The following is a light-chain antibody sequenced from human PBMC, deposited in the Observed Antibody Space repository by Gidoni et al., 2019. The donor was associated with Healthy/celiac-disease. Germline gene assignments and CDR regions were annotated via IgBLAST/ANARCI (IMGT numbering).Light chain of an antibody. CDR2: GAS. J-gene: IGKJ2*04. Sequence: SVLPQSPGTLSLYPGERATLSCRASPSVSSSYLAWSQQKPGQAPRLLIHGASSRATGIPDRVTGSGSGTDFTLTSRRLEPEDFAVYYCQQYCSSPCSFGQGTKLEIK. CDR1: PSVSSSY. CDR3: QQYCSSPCS. V-gene: IGKV3-20*01.